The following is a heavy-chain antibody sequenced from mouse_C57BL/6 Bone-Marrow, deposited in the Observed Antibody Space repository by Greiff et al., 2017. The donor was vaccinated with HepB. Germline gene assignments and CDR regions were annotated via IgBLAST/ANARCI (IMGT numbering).Heavy chain of an antibody. Sequence: VMLVESGGDLVKPGGSLKLSCAASGFTFSSYGMSWVRQTPDKRLEWVATISSGGSYTYYPDSVKGRFTISRDNAKNTLYLQMSSLKSEDTAMYYCARSPIGYSDYWGQGTTLTVSS. J-gene: IGHJ2*01. CDR1: GFTFSSYG. V-gene: IGHV5-6*02. CDR3: ARSPIGYSDY. CDR2: ISSGGSYT.